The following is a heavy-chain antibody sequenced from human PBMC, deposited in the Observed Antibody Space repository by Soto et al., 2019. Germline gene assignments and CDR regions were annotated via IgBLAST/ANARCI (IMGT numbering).Heavy chain of an antibody. CDR2: IYSSGRT. CDR1: GVSISSSTQY. V-gene: IGHV4-39*01. Sequence: PSETLSLTCIVSGVSISSSTQYWGWIRQPPGKGLEWLASIYSSGRTYYNPPLKSRLTISVDTSKNQVSLELSTMTAADAAVYYCARHRTYYYDSSGYNDAFDIWGQGTMVTVSS. J-gene: IGHJ3*02. D-gene: IGHD3-22*01. CDR3: ARHRTYYYDSSGYNDAFDI.